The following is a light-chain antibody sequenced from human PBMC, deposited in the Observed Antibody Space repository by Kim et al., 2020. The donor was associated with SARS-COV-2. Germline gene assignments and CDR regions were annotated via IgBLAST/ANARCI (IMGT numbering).Light chain of an antibody. Sequence: QSALTQPASVSGSPDQSSTISCTGTSNDVGKYNYVSWYQHYPGKAPTLVIYDVTKRPSGVSDRFSGSKSGNTASLTISGLQAEDEADYYCSSYTTSNTFVFGGGTKLTVL. CDR2: DVT. CDR1: SNDVGKYNY. J-gene: IGLJ3*02. V-gene: IGLV2-14*03. CDR3: SSYTTSNTFV.